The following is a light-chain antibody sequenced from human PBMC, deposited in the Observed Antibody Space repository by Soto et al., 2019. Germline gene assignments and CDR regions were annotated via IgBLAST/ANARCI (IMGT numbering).Light chain of an antibody. CDR3: QQSYGTPLT. Sequence: DMEMTQSPSSLSASVGERVTITCRASQSICNYLNWYQHKPGKVPKLLIYAASSLQSGVPTRFSGSGSGTDFTLTINSLQPEDFATYYCQQSYGTPLTFGGGTKIEIK. V-gene: IGKV1-39*01. CDR1: QSICNY. J-gene: IGKJ4*01. CDR2: AAS.